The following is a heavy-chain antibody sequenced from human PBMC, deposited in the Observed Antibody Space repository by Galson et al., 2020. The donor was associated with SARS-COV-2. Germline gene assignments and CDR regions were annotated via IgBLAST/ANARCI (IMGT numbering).Heavy chain of an antibody. CDR3: ARGAEERRIIVVVRYYYCYMDG. CDR1: GGSLTNYY. CDR2: INHRGSN. D-gene: IGHD2-15*01. J-gene: IGHJ6*03. V-gene: IGHV4-34*01. Sequence: PETLSHPCDLYGGSLTNYYWTWIRQSPEKGLEWLGEINHRGSNNSNPSIKRRVALSVDASKNQFSLSLSSVTAADTAVYYCARGAEERRIIVVVRYYYCYMDGWCCGTTVTFAS.